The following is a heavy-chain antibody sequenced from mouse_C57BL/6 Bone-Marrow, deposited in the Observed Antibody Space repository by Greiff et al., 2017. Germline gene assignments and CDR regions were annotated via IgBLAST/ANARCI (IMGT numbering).Heavy chain of an antibody. Sequence: VQLQQPGAELVKPGASVKLSCKASGYTFTSYWMHWVKQRPGQGLEWIGMIHPNSGSTNYNEKFKSKATLTVDTSSSTAYMELNSLTSEDSAVYYCVYDGFYYYAMDDWGKGTSGTVSS. CDR2: IHPNSGST. CDR1: GYTFTSYW. V-gene: IGHV1-64*01. CDR3: VYDGFYYYAMDD. J-gene: IGHJ4*01. D-gene: IGHD2-3*01.